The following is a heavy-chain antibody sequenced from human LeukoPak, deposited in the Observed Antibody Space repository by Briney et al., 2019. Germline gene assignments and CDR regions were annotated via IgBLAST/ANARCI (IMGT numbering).Heavy chain of an antibody. Sequence: GGSLRLSCAASGFTFSNYAMSWVRQAPGKGLEWVAAISGRGANTYYADSVKGRFTIFRDNSKNTLYLQMNSLRAEDTAVYYCAKWGYCSSSSCSADAFDIWGQGTMVTVSS. CDR2: ISGRGANT. D-gene: IGHD2-2*01. J-gene: IGHJ3*02. V-gene: IGHV3-23*01. CDR1: GFTFSNYA. CDR3: AKWGYCSSSSCSADAFDI.